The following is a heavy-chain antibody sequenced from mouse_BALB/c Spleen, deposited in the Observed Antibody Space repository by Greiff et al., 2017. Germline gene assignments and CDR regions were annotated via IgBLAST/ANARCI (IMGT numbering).Heavy chain of an antibody. D-gene: IGHD2-1*01. Sequence: QVQLQQSGPELVKPGASVKISCKASGYAFSSSWMNWVKQRPGQGLEWIGWIYPGNVNTKYNEKFKGKATLTADKSSSTAYMQLSSLTSEDSAVYFCARGDGNLYYYAMDYWGQGTSVTVSS. CDR2: IYPGNVNT. CDR1: GYAFSSSW. J-gene: IGHJ4*01. V-gene: IGHV1-82*01. CDR3: ARGDGNLYYYAMDY.